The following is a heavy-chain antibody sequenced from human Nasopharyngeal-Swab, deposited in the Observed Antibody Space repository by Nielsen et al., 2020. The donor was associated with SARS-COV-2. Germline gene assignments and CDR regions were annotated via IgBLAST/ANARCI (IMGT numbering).Heavy chain of an antibody. CDR3: AREGIFGVVTGMDV. CDR2: IWYDGSNK. J-gene: IGHJ6*03. D-gene: IGHD3-3*01. Sequence: SLRLSCAASGFTFSSYGMHWVRQAPGKGLEWVAVIWYDGSNKYYADSVKGRFTISRDNSKNTLYLQMNSLRAEDTAVYYCAREGIFGVVTGMDVWGKGTTVTVSS. CDR1: GFTFSSYG. V-gene: IGHV3-33*01.